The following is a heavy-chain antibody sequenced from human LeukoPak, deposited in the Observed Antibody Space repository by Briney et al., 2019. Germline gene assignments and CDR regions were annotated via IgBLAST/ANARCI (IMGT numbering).Heavy chain of an antibody. CDR1: GFTFSSFA. J-gene: IGHJ6*02. V-gene: IGHV3-30-3*01. D-gene: IGHD4-23*01. Sequence: GRSLRLSCAASGFTFSSFAVHWVRQAPGKGLHWVALISYDGTFKYYADFVRGRFTISRDNSKNTLYLQMNSLRTEDTALYYCARDYGGSSGYYYGMDVWVQGTTVTVSS. CDR3: ARDYGGSSGYYYGMDV. CDR2: ISYDGTFK.